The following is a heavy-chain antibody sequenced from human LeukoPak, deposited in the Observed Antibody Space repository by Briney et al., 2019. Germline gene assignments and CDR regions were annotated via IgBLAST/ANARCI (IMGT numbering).Heavy chain of an antibody. D-gene: IGHD3-9*01. V-gene: IGHV3-53*01. CDR1: GFTVSSNY. J-gene: IGHJ6*03. CDR3: ATTGYYSYYYHYMDV. CDR2: IYSGGST. Sequence: GGSLRLSCAASGFTVSSNYMSWVRQAPGKGLEWVSVIYSGGSTYYADSVKGRFTISRDNSKNTLYLQMNSLRAEDTAVYYCATTGYYSYYYHYMDVWGKGTTVTVSS.